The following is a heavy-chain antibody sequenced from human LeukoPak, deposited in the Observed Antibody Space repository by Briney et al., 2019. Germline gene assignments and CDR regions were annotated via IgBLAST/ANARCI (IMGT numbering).Heavy chain of an antibody. CDR3: ARHRSSWLIDY. CDR2: ISDSGGNT. J-gene: IGHJ4*02. D-gene: IGHD6-6*01. CDR1: GFTFNTYA. V-gene: IGHV3-23*01. Sequence: GSLRLSCAASGFTFNTYAMSWVRQAPWERLQWVSGISDSGGNTYYADSVRGRFTISRDNSKNTLYLQMNSLRAEDTAVYYCARHRSSWLIDYWGQGTLVTVSS.